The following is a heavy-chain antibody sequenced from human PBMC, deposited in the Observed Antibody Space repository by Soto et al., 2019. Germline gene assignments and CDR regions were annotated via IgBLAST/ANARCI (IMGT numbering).Heavy chain of an antibody. Sequence: YWSWIRQPPGKGLEWMGIIYPGDSDTRYSPSFQGQVTISADKSISTAYLQWSSLKASDTAMYYCARHVTMVRGFSDYWGQGTLVTVSS. CDR3: ARHVTMVRGFSDY. CDR1: YW. J-gene: IGHJ4*02. D-gene: IGHD3-10*01. V-gene: IGHV5-51*01. CDR2: IYPGDSDT.